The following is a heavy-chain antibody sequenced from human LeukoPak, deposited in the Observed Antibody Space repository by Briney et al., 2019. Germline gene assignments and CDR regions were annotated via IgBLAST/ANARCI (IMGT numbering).Heavy chain of an antibody. CDR1: RFTFNSYA. V-gene: IGHV3-23*01. D-gene: IGHD1-26*01. Sequence: GGSLRLSCAASRFTFNSYAMSWVRQAPGKGLEWVSVIGGSNGITFYVGSVKGRFTISRDNSKDTLYLQMNSLRAEDTAVYYCARQMTPHGNFDYWGQGTLVTVSS. J-gene: IGHJ4*02. CDR3: ARQMTPHGNFDY. CDR2: IGGSNGIT.